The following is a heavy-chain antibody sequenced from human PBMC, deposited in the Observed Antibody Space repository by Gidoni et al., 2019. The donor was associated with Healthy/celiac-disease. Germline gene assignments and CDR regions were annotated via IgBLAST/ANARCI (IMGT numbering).Heavy chain of an antibody. V-gene: IGHV4-61*01. J-gene: IGHJ3*02. CDR2: IYYSGST. CDR3: AREGAVVVPAAMPGSGAFDI. Sequence: QVQLQESGPGLVKPSETLSLACTVPGGSVSSGSYYWSWIRQPPGKGLEWIGYIYYSGSTNYNPSLKSRVTISVDTSKNQFSLKLSSVTAADTAVYYCAREGAVVVPAAMPGSGAFDIWGQGTMVTVSS. CDR1: GGSVSSGSYY. D-gene: IGHD2-2*01.